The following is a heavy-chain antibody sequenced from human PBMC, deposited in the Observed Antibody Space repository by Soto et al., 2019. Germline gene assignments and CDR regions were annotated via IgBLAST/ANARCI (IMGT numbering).Heavy chain of an antibody. CDR3: AXXXXXXXSSWTPRDYYYYGMDV. CDR2: INPGNGNT. V-gene: IGHV1-3*01. J-gene: IGHJ6*02. D-gene: IGHD6-13*01. CDR1: GYTFTSYA. Sequence: ASVKVSCKASGYTFTSYAMHWVRQAPGQRLEWMGWINPGNGNTKYSQXXXXRVXXXXXTSXSTAYMDLNNLRSEDTAVYYCAXXXXXXXSSWTPRDYYYYGMDVWGQGTTVTVSS.